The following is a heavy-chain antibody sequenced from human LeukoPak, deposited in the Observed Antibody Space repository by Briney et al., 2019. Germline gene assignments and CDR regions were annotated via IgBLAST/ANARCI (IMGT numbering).Heavy chain of an antibody. CDR1: GFTFSSFG. D-gene: IGHD2-2*01. CDR2: ISDDGSYK. V-gene: IGHV3-30*18. J-gene: IGHJ4*02. CDR3: GKERWGYCSSAGCPLFDS. Sequence: PGGSLRLSCAASGFTFSSFGMHWVRQASAKGLEWVAVISDDGSYKNYADSVQGRFSISRDNPKNTLYLQMNTLSAEDTAVYYCGKERWGYCSSAGCPLFDSWGQGTLITVSS.